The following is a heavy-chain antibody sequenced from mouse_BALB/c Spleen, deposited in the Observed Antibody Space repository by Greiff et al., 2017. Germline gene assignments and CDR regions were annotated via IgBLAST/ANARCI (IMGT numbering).Heavy chain of an antibody. D-gene: IGHD2-10*02. CDR2: IYPSDSYT. Sequence: QVQLQQPGAELVRPGASVKLSCKASGYTFTSYWINWVKQRPGQGLEWIGNIYPSDSYTNYNQKFKDKATLTVDKSSSTAYMQLSSPTSEDSAVYYCTREGYGNYSYWYFDVWGAGTTVTVSS. J-gene: IGHJ1*01. CDR1: GYTFTSYW. V-gene: IGHV1-69*02. CDR3: TREGYGNYSYWYFDV.